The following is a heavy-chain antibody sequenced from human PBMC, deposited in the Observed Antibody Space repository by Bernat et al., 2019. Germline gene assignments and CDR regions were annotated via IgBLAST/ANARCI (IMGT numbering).Heavy chain of an antibody. Sequence: EVQLVESGGGLVQPGRSLRLSCAASGFTFDDYAMHWVRHAPGKGLEWVSGISWNSGSIGYADSVKGRFTISRDNAKNSLYLQMNSLRAEDTALYYCAKDLPIDYWGQGTLVTVSS. J-gene: IGHJ4*02. CDR1: GFTFDDYA. V-gene: IGHV3-9*01. CDR3: AKDLPIDY. CDR2: ISWNSGSI.